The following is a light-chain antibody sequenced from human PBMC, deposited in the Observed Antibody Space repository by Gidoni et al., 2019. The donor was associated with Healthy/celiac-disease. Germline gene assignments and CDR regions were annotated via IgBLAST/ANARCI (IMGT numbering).Light chain of an antibody. CDR3: QPPGT. CDR2: DAS. V-gene: IGKV1-33*01. J-gene: IGKJ4*02. CDR1: QAISNS. Sequence: DIQMTQSPSSLSASVGDRVTITCQASQAISNSLNLYQQKTGKAPKLLIYDASNLETGVPSRFSGRGYGTDFTCSIRSLQPEDNETYYCQPPGTFGGXTKVEIK.